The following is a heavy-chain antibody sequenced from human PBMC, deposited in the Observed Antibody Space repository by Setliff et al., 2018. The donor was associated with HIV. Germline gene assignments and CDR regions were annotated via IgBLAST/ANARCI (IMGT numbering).Heavy chain of an antibody. J-gene: IGHJ3*02. CDR2: VYYSGNT. V-gene: IGHV4-39*07. Sequence: SETLSLTCTVSGVSLFTSDYYWGWVRQPPGKGLQWIGSVYYSGNTYYNPSLKRRLVMSVDTSKSQLSLRLSAVTAADTAVYYCVRENHGFNTRAFDIWGQGTKVTVSS. CDR3: VRENHGFNTRAFDI. D-gene: IGHD6-25*01. CDR1: GVSLFTSDYY.